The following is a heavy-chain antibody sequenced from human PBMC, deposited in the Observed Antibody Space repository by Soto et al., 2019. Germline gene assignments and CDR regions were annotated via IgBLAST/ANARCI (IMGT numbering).Heavy chain of an antibody. CDR1: GGSISSGGYY. Sequence: SETLSLTCTVSGGSISSGGYYWSWIRQHPGKGLEWIGYIYYSGSTYYNPSLKSRVTISVDTSKNQFSLKLSSVTAADTAVYYCARDQRLDCSGGSCSAPSSHYYYGMDVWGQGTTVTVSS. CDR3: ARDQRLDCSGGSCSAPSSHYYYGMDV. CDR2: IYYSGST. D-gene: IGHD2-15*01. V-gene: IGHV4-31*03. J-gene: IGHJ6*02.